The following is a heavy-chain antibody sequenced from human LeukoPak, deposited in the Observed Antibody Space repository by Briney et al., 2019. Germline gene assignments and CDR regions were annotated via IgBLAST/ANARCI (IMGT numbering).Heavy chain of an antibody. J-gene: IGHJ6*02. CDR1: GYSFTSYW. CDR2: IYPGDSDT. V-gene: IGHV5-51*01. D-gene: IGHD6-13*01. CDR3: ARLGGGRIAAAGTPNYYYYYGMDV. Sequence: GESLKISCKGSGYSFTSYWIAWVRQMPGKGLEYMGIIYPGDSDTRYSPSFRGQVTISADKSISTAYLQWSSLKASDTAMYYCARLGGGRIAAAGTPNYYYYYGMDVWGQGTTVTVSS.